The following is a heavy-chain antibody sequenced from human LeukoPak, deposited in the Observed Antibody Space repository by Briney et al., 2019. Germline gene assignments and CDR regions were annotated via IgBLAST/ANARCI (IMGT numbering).Heavy chain of an antibody. CDR2: IRDSGAST. Sequence: GGSLRLSCAASGFTFLTYAMSWVRQAPGKGLQWVSVIRDSGASTYYADSVKGRFTISRDNSKNTLYLQMNSLRAEDTAVYYCAKDARSSFDYWGQGTLVTVSS. CDR1: GFTFLTYA. D-gene: IGHD3-10*01. V-gene: IGHV3-23*01. J-gene: IGHJ4*02. CDR3: AKDARSSFDY.